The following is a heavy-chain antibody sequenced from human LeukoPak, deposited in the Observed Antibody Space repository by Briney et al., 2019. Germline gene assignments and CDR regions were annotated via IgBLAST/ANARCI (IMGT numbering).Heavy chain of an antibody. J-gene: IGHJ2*01. CDR3: AKGGHGYWDFDL. V-gene: IGHV3-23*01. CDR1: GFTFSSYA. CDR2: ISGSGGST. D-gene: IGHD3-16*01. Sequence: GGSLRLSCGASGFTFSSYAMSWVRQAPGKGLEWVSGISGSGGSTYYADSVKGRFTISRDNSKSTLYLQMNSLRAEDTAVYYCAKGGHGYWDFDLWGRGTLVTVSS.